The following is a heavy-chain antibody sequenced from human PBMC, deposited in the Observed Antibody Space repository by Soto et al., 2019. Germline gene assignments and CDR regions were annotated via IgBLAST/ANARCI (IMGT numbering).Heavy chain of an antibody. D-gene: IGHD3-3*01. CDR2: ISYDGSNK. CDR1: GFTFSSYG. Sequence: PGGSLRLSCAASGFTFSSYGMHWVRQAPGKGLEWVAVISYDGSNKYYADSVKGRFTISRDNSKNTLYLQMNSLRAEDTAVYYCAKVPGVTIFGVADFDYWGQGTLVTVSS. V-gene: IGHV3-30*18. J-gene: IGHJ4*02. CDR3: AKVPGVTIFGVADFDY.